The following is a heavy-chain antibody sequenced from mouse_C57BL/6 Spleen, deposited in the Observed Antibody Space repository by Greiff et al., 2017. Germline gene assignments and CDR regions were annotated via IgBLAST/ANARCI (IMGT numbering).Heavy chain of an antibody. V-gene: IGHV1-42*01. Sequence: VQLQQSGPELVKPGASVKISCKASGYSFTGYYMNWVKQSPEKSLEWIGEINPSTGGTTYNQKFKAKATLTVDKSSSTAYMQLKSLTSEDSAVYYCARGGLPYFDVWGTGTTVTVSS. D-gene: IGHD2-2*01. J-gene: IGHJ1*03. CDR2: INPSTGGT. CDR3: ARGGLPYFDV. CDR1: GYSFTGYY.